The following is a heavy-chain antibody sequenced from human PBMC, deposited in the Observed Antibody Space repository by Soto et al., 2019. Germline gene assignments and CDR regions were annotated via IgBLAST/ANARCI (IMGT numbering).Heavy chain of an antibody. Sequence: GASVKVSCKASGYTFTSYAMHWVRQAPGQRLEWMGWINAGNGNTKYSQKFAGRVTITRDTSASTAYMELSSLRSEDTAVYYCARGGFYCSGGSWYSPDVFDICAEGIMVTVSS. V-gene: IGHV1-3*01. J-gene: IGHJ3*02. CDR2: INAGNGNT. D-gene: IGHD2-15*01. CDR3: ARGGFYCSGGSWYSPDVFDI. CDR1: GYTFTSYA.